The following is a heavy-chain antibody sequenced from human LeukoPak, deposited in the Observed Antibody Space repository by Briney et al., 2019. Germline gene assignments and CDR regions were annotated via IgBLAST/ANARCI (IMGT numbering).Heavy chain of an antibody. CDR3: ARGIAVAAPDY. V-gene: IGHV1-46*01. Sequence: ASVKVSCTASEYTFTSYYMHWVRQAPGQGLEWMGIINPSGDTTNYAQKFQGRVTMTRDTSTSTVYMELSSLRSEDTAVYYCARGIAVAAPDYWGQGTLVTVSS. D-gene: IGHD6-19*01. J-gene: IGHJ4*02. CDR1: EYTFTSYY. CDR2: INPSGDTT.